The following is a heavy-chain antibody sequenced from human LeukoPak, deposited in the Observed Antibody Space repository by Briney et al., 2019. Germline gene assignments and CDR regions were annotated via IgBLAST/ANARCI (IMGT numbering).Heavy chain of an antibody. CDR2: ISGSGGTI. V-gene: IGHV3-23*01. Sequence: GGSLRLSCAASGFTFSSYAMSWVRQAPGKGLEWVSAISGSGGTIYYADSVKGRFTISRDNVKNSLYLQMNSLSAEDTAVYYCARAQKYSYDAFDIWGQGTMVTVSS. D-gene: IGHD4-11*01. J-gene: IGHJ3*02. CDR1: GFTFSSYA. CDR3: ARAQKYSYDAFDI.